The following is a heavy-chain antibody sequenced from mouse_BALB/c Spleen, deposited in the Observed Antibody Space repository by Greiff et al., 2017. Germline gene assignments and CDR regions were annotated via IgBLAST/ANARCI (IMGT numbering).Heavy chain of an antibody. V-gene: IGHV14-1*02. CDR3: AIFDFDY. Sequence: EVQLQQSGAELVRPGALVKLSCKASGFNIKDYYMHWVKQRPEQGLEWIGRIDPANGNTKYDPKFQGKATITADTSSNTAYLQLSSLTSEDTAVYYCAIFDFDYWGQGTTLTVSS. J-gene: IGHJ2*01. CDR1: GFNIKDYY. CDR2: IDPANGNT.